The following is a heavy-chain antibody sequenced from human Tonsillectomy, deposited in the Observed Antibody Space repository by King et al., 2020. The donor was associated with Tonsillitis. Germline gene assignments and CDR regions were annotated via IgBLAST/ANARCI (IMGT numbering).Heavy chain of an antibody. CDR2: MNPNSGYT. Sequence: VQLVESGAEVKKPGASVKVSCKASGYTFTSYDINWVRQATGQGLEWLGWMNPNSGYTGYSQKFQGRVTMTRNTSITTAYMELSSLRSEDTAVYYCARSPGGDDNWFDPWGQGTLVTVSS. J-gene: IGHJ5*02. CDR3: ARSPGGDDNWFDP. D-gene: IGHD4-17*01. V-gene: IGHV1-8*01. CDR1: GYTFTSYD.